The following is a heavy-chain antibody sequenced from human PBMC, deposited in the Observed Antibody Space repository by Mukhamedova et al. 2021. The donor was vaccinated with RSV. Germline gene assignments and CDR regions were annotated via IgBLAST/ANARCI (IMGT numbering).Heavy chain of an antibody. CDR3: ARSLTDYSYYGMDV. J-gene: IGHJ6*02. CDR2: MGNP. Sequence: MGNPTYAQGFTGRFVFSLDTSVTTTYLQISSLMAEDTAVYYCARSLTDYSYYGMDVWGQGTTVTVSS. V-gene: IGHV7-4-1*02.